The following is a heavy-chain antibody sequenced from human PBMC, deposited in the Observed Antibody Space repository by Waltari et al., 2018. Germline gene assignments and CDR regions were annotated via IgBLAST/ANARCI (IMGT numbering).Heavy chain of an antibody. J-gene: IGHJ4*02. CDR3: ATVRY. CDR2: IKGDGSEI. V-gene: IGHV3-7*01. CDR1: GFNFGNYW. Sequence: EVQVVESGGDLVRPGGSLRLSCVASGFNFGNYWMNWGRQIPGKGLEWVPKIKGDGSEILCADSVKGRFTISRDNASNTLYVEMNNLRVEDTAVYFCATVRYWGQGTLVTVSS.